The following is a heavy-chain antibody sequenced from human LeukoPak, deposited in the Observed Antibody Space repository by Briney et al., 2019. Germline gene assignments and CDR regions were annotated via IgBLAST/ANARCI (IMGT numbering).Heavy chain of an antibody. D-gene: IGHD3-16*02. V-gene: IGHV4-39*07. CDR1: GGSISSSDYY. CDR2: INHSGST. J-gene: IGHJ4*02. Sequence: SETLSLTCIVSGGSISSSDYYWGWIRQPPGKGLEWIGEINHSGSTNYNPSLKSRVTISVDTSKNQFSLKLSSVTAADTAVYYCARAYDYVRGSYRYTPSRPFDYWGQGTLVTVSS. CDR3: ARAYDYVRGSYRYTPSRPFDY.